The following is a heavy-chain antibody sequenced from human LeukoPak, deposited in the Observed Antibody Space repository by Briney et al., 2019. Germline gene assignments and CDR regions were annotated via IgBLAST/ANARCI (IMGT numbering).Heavy chain of an antibody. V-gene: IGHV3-23*01. D-gene: IGHD3-22*01. CDR1: GFTFSSYA. CDR2: INGSGGST. Sequence: GGSLRLSCAASGFTFSSYAMSWVRQAPGKGLEWVSAINGSGGSTYYADSVKGRFTISRDNSKNTLYLQMNSLRAEDTAVYYCAREGSSYYDSSGYSDAFDIWGQGTMVTVSS. CDR3: AREGSSYYDSSGYSDAFDI. J-gene: IGHJ3*02.